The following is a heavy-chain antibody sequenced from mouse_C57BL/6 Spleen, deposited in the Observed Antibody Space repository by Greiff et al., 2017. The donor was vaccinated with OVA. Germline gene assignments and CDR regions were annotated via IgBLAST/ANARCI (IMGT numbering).Heavy chain of an antibody. Sequence: QVHVKQPGTELVKPGASVKLSCKASGYTFTSYWMHWVKQRPGQGLEWIGNINPSNGGTNYNEKFKSKATLTVDKSSSTAYMQLSSLTSEDSAVYYCARSEWLLPYAMDYWGQGTSVTVSS. D-gene: IGHD2-3*01. CDR3: ARSEWLLPYAMDY. V-gene: IGHV1-53*01. CDR1: GYTFTSYW. J-gene: IGHJ4*01. CDR2: INPSNGGT.